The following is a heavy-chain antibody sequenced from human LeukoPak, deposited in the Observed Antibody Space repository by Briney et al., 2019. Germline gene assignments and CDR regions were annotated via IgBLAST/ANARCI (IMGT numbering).Heavy chain of an antibody. CDR3: ARLVAGTRGDYFDY. V-gene: IGHV3-11*06. D-gene: IGHD2-15*01. Sequence: GGSLRLSCAASGLTFSDYYMSWIRQAPGKGLEWVSYISSSSSYTNYADSVKGRFTISRDNAKNSLYLQMNSLRAEDTAVYYCARLVAGTRGDYFDYWGQGTLVTVSS. CDR1: GLTFSDYY. CDR2: ISSSSSYT. J-gene: IGHJ4*02.